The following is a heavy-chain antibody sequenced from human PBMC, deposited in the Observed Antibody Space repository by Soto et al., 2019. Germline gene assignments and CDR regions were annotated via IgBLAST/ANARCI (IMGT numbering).Heavy chain of an antibody. D-gene: IGHD6-19*01. CDR1: GYTFTSYA. CDR3: ARGRYSSGWYGADGMDV. V-gene: IGHV1-3*01. CDR2: INAGNGNT. J-gene: IGHJ6*02. Sequence: QVQLVQSGAEVKKPGASVKVSCKASGYTFTSYAMHWVRQAPGQRLEWMGWINAGNGNTKYSQKFQGRVTITRDTSASTAYMVLSSLRSEDTAVYYCARGRYSSGWYGADGMDVWGQGTTVTVSS.